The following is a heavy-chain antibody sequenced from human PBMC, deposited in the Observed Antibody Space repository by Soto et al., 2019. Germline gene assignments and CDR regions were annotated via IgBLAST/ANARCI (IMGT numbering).Heavy chain of an antibody. CDR2: ITATGDRT. J-gene: IGHJ4*02. V-gene: IGHV3-23*01. CDR3: ATMNGYFEY. Sequence: GGALRLSCSAPGFRFSSYSMSWVRQTPGKGLEWVAAITATGDRTYYADSVTGRFTISRDNSKKTHYLQMTSLRAEDTAMYYCATMNGYFEYWGQGTPVIVSS. CDR1: GFRFSSYS. D-gene: IGHD3-22*01.